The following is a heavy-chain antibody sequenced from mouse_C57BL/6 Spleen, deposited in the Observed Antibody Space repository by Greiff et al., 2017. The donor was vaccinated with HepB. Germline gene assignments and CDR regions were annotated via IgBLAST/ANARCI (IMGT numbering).Heavy chain of an antibody. CDR2: ILPGSGST. CDR3: ARCESREERNAMDY. Sequence: VQLQQSGAELMKPGASVKLSCKATGYTFTGYWIEWVKQRPGHGLEWIGEILPGSGSTNYNEKFKGKATFTADTSSNTAYMQRSSLRNDDSAIYKCARCESREERNAMDYWGQGTSVTGSS. CDR1: GYTFTGYW. D-gene: IGHD1-1*01. V-gene: IGHV1-9*01. J-gene: IGHJ4*01.